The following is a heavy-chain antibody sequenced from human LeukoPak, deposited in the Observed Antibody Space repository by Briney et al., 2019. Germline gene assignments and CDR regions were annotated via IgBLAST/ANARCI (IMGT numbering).Heavy chain of an antibody. CDR1: GFTVSSNY. CDR3: AKDDAWLRFGE. CDR2: IYSGGST. J-gene: IGHJ4*02. D-gene: IGHD3-10*01. Sequence: HPGGSLRLSCAASGFTVSSNYMSWVRQAPGKGLEWVSVIYSGGSTYYADSVKGRFTISRDNSKNTLYLQMISLTAGDTAVYYCAKDDAWLRFGEWSQGTLVTVSS. V-gene: IGHV3-53*01.